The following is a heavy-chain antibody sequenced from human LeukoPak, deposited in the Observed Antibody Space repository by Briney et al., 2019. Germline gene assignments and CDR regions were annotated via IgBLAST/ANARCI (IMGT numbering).Heavy chain of an antibody. CDR1: GFTFSSYA. J-gene: IGHJ4*02. V-gene: IGHV3-23*01. CDR2: ISGSGGST. CDR3: AKDPFRARISTPDY. Sequence: GGSLRLSCAASGFTFSSYAMSWVRQAPGKGLEWVSGISGSGGSTYYADSVKGRFTISRDNSKNTLFLQMHSLRAEDTALYYCAKDPFRARISTPDYWGQGTLVTVSS. D-gene: IGHD2-15*01.